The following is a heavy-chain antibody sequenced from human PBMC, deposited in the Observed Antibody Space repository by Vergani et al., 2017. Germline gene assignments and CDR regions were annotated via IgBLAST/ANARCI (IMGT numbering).Heavy chain of an antibody. CDR3: ARSSYCSSTSCYTNGDY. CDR1: GDTFSSYA. V-gene: IGHV1-69*14. J-gene: IGHJ4*02. Sequence: QVQLVQSGAEVKKPGSSVKVSCKASGDTFSSYAISWVRQAPGQGLEWMGRIIPIFGTANYAQKFQCRVTITADKSTSTAYMELSSLRSEDTAVYYCARSSYCSSTSCYTNGDYWGQGTLVTGSS. CDR2: IIPIFGTA. D-gene: IGHD2-2*02.